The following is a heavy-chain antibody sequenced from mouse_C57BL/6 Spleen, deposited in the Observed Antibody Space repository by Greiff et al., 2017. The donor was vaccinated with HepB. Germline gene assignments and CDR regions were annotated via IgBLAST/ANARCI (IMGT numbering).Heavy chain of an antibody. V-gene: IGHV5-17*01. CDR2: ISSGSSTI. J-gene: IGHJ1*03. D-gene: IGHD4-1*01. CDR1: GFTFSDYG. CDR3: ARRTGRGYFDV. Sequence: DVMLVESGGGLVKPGGSLKLSCAASGFTFSDYGMHWVRQAPEKGLEWVAYISSGSSTIYYADTVKGRFTISRDNAKNTLFLQMTSLRSEDTAMYYCARRTGRGYFDVWGTGTTVTVSS.